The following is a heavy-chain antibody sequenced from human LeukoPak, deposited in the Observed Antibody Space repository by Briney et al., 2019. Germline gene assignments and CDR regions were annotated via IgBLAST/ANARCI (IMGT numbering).Heavy chain of an antibody. CDR2: IVVGSGNT. D-gene: IGHD5-12*01. V-gene: IGHV1-58*02. CDR1: GFTFTSSA. J-gene: IGHJ4*02. CDR3: AAALRLGGYDYFDY. Sequence: SEKVSCKASGFTFTSSAMQWVRQARGQRLEWIGWIVVGSGNTNYAQKFQERVTITRDMSTSTAYMELSSLRSEDTAVYYCAAALRLGGYDYFDYWGQGTLVTVSS.